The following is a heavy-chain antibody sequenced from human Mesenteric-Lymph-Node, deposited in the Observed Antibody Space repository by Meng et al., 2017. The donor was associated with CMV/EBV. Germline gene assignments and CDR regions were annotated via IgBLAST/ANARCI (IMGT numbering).Heavy chain of an antibody. CDR3: ARGGDYDTSGYSFDS. CDR2: TFYNGNT. J-gene: IGHJ4*02. V-gene: IGHV4-59*11. D-gene: IGHD3-22*01. Sequence: GSLRLSCAVSGDFIRSHYWSWIRQPPGKGLEWIGYTFYNGNTKYNPSLKSRVSISVDTSKKQFSLKLNSLTAADTAVYYCARGGDYDTSGYSFDSWGQGTLVTVSS. CDR1: GDFIRSHY.